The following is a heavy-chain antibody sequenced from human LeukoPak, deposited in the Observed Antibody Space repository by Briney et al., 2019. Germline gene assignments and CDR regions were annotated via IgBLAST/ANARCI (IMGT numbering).Heavy chain of an antibody. CDR2: ISSSGSTI. J-gene: IGHJ6*03. V-gene: IGHV3-48*03. D-gene: IGHD3-9*01. CDR3: AKGPPPYYDILTGYYWGDYYYYYMDV. Sequence: GGSLRLSCAASGFTFSSYEMNWVRQAPGKGLEWVSYISSSGSTIYYTDAVKGRFTISRDNAKNSLYLQMNSLRAEDTAVYYCAKGPPPYYDILTGYYWGDYYYYYMDVWGKGTTVTISS. CDR1: GFTFSSYE.